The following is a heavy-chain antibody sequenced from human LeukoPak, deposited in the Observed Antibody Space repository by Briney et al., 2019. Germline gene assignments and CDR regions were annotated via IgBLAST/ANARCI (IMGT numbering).Heavy chain of an antibody. CDR2: INSDESTT. CDR1: DFTFSSYW. Sequence: QAGGSLRLSCAASDFTFSSYWMHWVRQAPGKGLVWVSRINSDESTTSYADSVKGRFTISRDNAKNTLYLQMNSLRAEDTAVYYCARDPVQQWLVVVGQSDYSDYWGQGTLVTVSS. V-gene: IGHV3-74*01. D-gene: IGHD6-19*01. CDR3: ARDPVQQWLVVVGQSDYSDY. J-gene: IGHJ4*02.